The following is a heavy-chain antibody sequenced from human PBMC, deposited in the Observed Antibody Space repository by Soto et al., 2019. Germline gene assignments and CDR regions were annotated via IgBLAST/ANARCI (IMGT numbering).Heavy chain of an antibody. V-gene: IGHV4-30-4*01. CDR1: GGSVSSDDYY. CDR2: IYYTGRT. J-gene: IGHJ5*02. CDR3: ARELSNAPDYLEA. Sequence: SETLSLTCSVSGGSVSSDDYYWSWIRQPPGEGLEWIGYIYYTGRTHYHPSLNSRLTISIDTSKNQFSLDLISVNAADTAVYYCARELSNAPDYLEAWGPGILVTVSS. D-gene: IGHD3-10*01.